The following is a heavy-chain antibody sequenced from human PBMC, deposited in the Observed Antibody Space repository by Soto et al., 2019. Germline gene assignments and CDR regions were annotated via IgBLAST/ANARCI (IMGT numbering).Heavy chain of an antibody. CDR1: GYTFTSHY. D-gene: IGHD3-10*01. CDR2: INPSGGDT. CDR3: AREEYFASGSHPDY. Sequence: QVQLVQSGAEVKKPGASVKVSCKTSGYTFTSHYIDWVRQAPGQGLEWMGMINPSGGDTSYAQKFQGRVTMTRDTSTSTVYMELSSLRSEDTAVYYCAREEYFASGSHPDYWGQGTLVTVSS. J-gene: IGHJ4*02. V-gene: IGHV1-46*03.